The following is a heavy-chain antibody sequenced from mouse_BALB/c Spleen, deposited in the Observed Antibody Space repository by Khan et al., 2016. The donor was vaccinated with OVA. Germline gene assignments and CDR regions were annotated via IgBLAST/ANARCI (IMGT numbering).Heavy chain of an antibody. CDR3: TRRRSYDGYDVGGMDY. J-gene: IGHJ4*01. CDR2: ISSGSNTL. Sequence: EVELVESGGGLVQPGGSRKLSCAASGFTLSSFGMHWVRQAPEKGLEWVAYISSGSNTLNYADTVKGRITISRDTSQNTLFLQMTRLRSDDTAMYYVTRRRSYDGYDVGGMDYWGQGTSVTVSS. CDR1: GFTLSSFG. D-gene: IGHD2-3*01. V-gene: IGHV5-17*02.